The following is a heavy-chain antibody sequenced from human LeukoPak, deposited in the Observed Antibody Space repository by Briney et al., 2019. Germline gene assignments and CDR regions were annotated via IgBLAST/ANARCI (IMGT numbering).Heavy chain of an antibody. CDR1: GFTFDDYA. CDR2: ISWNSGSI. CDR3: AKDRYGGNSFIDY. D-gene: IGHD4-23*01. J-gene: IGHJ4*02. Sequence: PGGSLRLSCAASGFTFDDYAMHWVRQAPGKGLEWDSGISWNSGSIGYADSVKGRFTISRDNAKNSLYLQMNSLRAEDTALYYCAKDRYGGNSFIDYWGQGTLVTVSS. V-gene: IGHV3-9*01.